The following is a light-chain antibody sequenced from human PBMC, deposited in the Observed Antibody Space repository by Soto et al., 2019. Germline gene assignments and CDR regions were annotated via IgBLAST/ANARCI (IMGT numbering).Light chain of an antibody. V-gene: IGKV1-9*01. CDR1: QGINNY. CDR3: QQLNSYPST. J-gene: IGKJ3*01. Sequence: DIQLTQSPSFLSASVGDRVTITCRASQGINNYLGWYQQKPGKAPKLLIYAASTLQSGVPSRFSGSGSGTEFTLKISSLQPEDFATYYCQQLNSYPSTFGPGTKVDI. CDR2: AAS.